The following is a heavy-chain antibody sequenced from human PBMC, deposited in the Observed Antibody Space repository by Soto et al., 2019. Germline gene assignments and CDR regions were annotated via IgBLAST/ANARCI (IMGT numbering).Heavy chain of an antibody. Sequence: QVQLQESGPGLVKPSQTLSLTCTVSGGSISSGGYYWSWIRQHPGKGLEWIGYIYYGGSTSYNPSRKSRVTISVDTSKNQFALKLSSVTAADTAVYYCARGGYCSGGSCYLLPYHWGQGTLVTVSS. CDR3: ARGGYCSGGSCYLLPYH. J-gene: IGHJ4*02. CDR1: GGSISSGGYY. CDR2: IYYGGST. V-gene: IGHV4-31*03. D-gene: IGHD2-15*01.